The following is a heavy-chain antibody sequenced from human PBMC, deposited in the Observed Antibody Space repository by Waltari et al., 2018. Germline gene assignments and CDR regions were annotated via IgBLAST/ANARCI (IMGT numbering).Heavy chain of an antibody. Sequence: QVQLQQWGAGLLKPSETLSLTCAVYGGSFSGYYWSWIRQPPGKGLEWIGEINHSGSTNYNPSLKSRVTISVDTSKNQFSLKLSSVTAADTAVYYCARGFNDYVWGSYRYTEDTFDYWGQGTLVTVSS. V-gene: IGHV4-34*01. CDR1: GGSFSGYY. J-gene: IGHJ4*02. D-gene: IGHD3-16*02. CDR2: INHSGST. CDR3: ARGFNDYVWGSYRYTEDTFDY.